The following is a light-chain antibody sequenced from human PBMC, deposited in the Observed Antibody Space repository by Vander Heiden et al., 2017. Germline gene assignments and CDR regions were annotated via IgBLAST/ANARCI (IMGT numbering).Light chain of an antibody. CDR3: QVWDSATDSQV. V-gene: IGLV3-21*02. CDR1: DIESKS. Sequence: YPLTPPPSVSVAPGQTATVTCSGADIESKSVHWYQQRPGQAPLLVLYDDTERPSGIPERFSGSTSGNTATLAIRRVEAGDEADYYCQVWDSATDSQVFGSGTFVTVL. CDR2: DDT. J-gene: IGLJ1*01.